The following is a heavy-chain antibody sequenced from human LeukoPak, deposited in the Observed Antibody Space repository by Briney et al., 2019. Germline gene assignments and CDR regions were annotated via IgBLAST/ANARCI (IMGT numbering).Heavy chain of an antibody. D-gene: IGHD5-12*01. CDR3: VHSPRYSDYDSANWFDS. V-gene: IGHV2-5*01. CDR1: GFSLSTSGVG. CDR2: IYWNDDE. Sequence: KESGPTLVKPTQTLTLTCTFSGFSLSTSGVGVGWIRQPPGKALEWLGFIYWNDDERCSPSLKSRLRITKDTSQSQVVLTMTKMDPVDTATYYCVHSPRYSDYDSANWFDSWGQGTLVTVSS. J-gene: IGHJ5*01.